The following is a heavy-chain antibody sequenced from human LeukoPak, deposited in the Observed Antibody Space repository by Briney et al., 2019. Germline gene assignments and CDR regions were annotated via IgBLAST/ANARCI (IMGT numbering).Heavy chain of an antibody. CDR3: ARAAPQYSSSWYGPFDY. Sequence: GASVKVSCKASGGTFSSYAISWVRQAPGQGLEWMGGIIPIFGTANYAQKFQGRVTITTDESTSTAYMELSSLRSEDTAVYYCARAAPQYSSSWYGPFDYWGQGTLVTVSS. CDR2: IIPIFGTA. J-gene: IGHJ4*02. D-gene: IGHD6-13*01. V-gene: IGHV1-69*05. CDR1: GGTFSSYA.